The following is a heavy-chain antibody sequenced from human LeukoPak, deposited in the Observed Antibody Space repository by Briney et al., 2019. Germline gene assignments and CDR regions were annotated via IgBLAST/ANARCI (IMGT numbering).Heavy chain of an antibody. D-gene: IGHD3-10*01. CDR2: IPSGGST. CDR1: GLPFSTQA. CDR3: AKDRGLISYYYGMDG. J-gene: IGHJ6*01. V-gene: IGHV3-23*01. Sequence: GGALRLPCAASGLPFSTQAKSGVRQAPGKGLEWVSAIPSGGSTYYADSVKGRFTISRDNSKNTLYLQMNSLRAGITAGYYCAKDRGLISYYYGMDGWGQASTVTVSS.